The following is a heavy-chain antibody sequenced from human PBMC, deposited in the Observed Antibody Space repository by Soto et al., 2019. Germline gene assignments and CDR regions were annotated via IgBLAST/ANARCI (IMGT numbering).Heavy chain of an antibody. CDR2: ISTDNGNT. CDR1: GYSFTAYG. J-gene: IGHJ6*02. D-gene: IGHD2-21*01. V-gene: IGHV1-18*01. CDR3: ARDVPDTNLFFYYYGMDV. Sequence: QIYLVQSGAEVREPGASVKVSCKASGYSFTAYGISWVRQDPGQGLEWMGWISTDNGNTNYAHNLQGRVSTTTDPATSTAYMELWSLGSDDTAVYYCARDVPDTNLFFYYYGMDVWGQGTTVTVSS.